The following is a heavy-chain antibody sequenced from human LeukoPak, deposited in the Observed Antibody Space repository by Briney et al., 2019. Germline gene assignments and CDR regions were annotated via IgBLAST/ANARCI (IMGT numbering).Heavy chain of an antibody. D-gene: IGHD6-13*01. CDR2: IYYSGST. J-gene: IGHJ6*03. Sequence: PSETLSLTCTVSGGSISSYYWSWIRQPPGKGLDWIGYIYYSGSTNYNPSLKSRVTISVDTSKNQFPLKLSSVTAADTAVYYCARSYSSSWYITQYYYYMDVWGKGTTVTVSS. V-gene: IGHV4-59*01. CDR3: ARSYSSSWYITQYYYYMDV. CDR1: GGSISSYY.